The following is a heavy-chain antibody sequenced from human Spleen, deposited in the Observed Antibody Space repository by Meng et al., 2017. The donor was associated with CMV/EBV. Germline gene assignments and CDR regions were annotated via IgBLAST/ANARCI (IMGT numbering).Heavy chain of an antibody. J-gene: IGHJ4*02. D-gene: IGHD3-22*01. CDR3: ARVAGKYYYDKSGFDY. Sequence: YTFTGYYIPWVRQAPGQGLEWMGWINPNSGATNYAQKFQGRVTMTRDTSISTAYIDLSRLRSDDTAVYYCARVAGKYYYDKSGFDYWGQGTLVTVSS. CDR1: YTFTGYY. V-gene: IGHV1-2*02. CDR2: INPNSGAT.